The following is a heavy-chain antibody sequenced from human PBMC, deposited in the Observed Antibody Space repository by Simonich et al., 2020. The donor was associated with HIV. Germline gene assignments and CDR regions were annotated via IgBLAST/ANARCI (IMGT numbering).Heavy chain of an antibody. CDR2: NNHSGST. CDR1: GGSFSGYY. Sequence: QVQLQQWGAGLLKPSETLSLTCAVYGGSFSGYYWSWIRQPPGQGLEWIGENNHSGSTNYNPSLKSRVTIAVDTSKNQFSLKLSSVTAADTAVYYCARLTAGGLGEYFQHWGQGTLVTVSS. D-gene: IGHD6-13*01. V-gene: IGHV4-34*01. CDR3: ARLTAGGLGEYFQH. J-gene: IGHJ1*01.